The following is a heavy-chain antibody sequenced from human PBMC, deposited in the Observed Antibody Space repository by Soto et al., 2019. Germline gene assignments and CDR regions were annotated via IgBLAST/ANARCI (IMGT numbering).Heavy chain of an antibody. CDR1: GFTFSSYS. J-gene: IGHJ4*02. CDR2: ISSSSSYI. D-gene: IGHD3-22*01. V-gene: IGHV3-21*01. CDR3: ARDGRGVGDYYDSSGYDY. Sequence: GGSLRLSCAASGFTFSSYSMNWVRQAPGKGLEWVSSISSSSSYIYYADSVKGRFTISRDNAKNSLYLQMNSLRAEDTAVYYCARDGRGVGDYYDSSGYDYWGQGTLVTVSS.